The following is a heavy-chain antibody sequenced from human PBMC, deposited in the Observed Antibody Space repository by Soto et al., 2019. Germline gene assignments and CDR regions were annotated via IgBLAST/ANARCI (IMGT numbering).Heavy chain of an antibody. CDR1: GFTFSRYT. D-gene: IGHD3-10*01. J-gene: IGHJ4*02. V-gene: IGHV3-30-3*01. CDR2: ISDDGNNK. CDR3: ARDDEGGSDCDLGY. Sequence: QVQLVESGGGVVQPGRSLRLSCAASGFTFSRYTMHWVRQAPGKGLEGMAFISDDGNNKYYADSVKGQFTISRDNSKNTLYLQMNSLRTEDTAVYYCARDDEGGSDCDLGYWGQGTLVTVSS.